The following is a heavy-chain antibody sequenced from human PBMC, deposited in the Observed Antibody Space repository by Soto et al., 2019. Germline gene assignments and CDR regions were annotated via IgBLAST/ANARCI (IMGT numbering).Heavy chain of an antibody. V-gene: IGHV3-48*01. CDR1: GFTFSSYS. CDR3: ARDDRRRYCSSTSCQLDY. Sequence: GGSLRLSCAASGFTFSSYSMNWVRQAPGKGLEWVSYISSSSSTIYYADSVKGRFTISRDNAKNSLYLQMNSLRAEDTAVYYCARDDRRRYCSSTSCQLDYWGQGTLVTVSS. J-gene: IGHJ4*02. D-gene: IGHD2-2*01. CDR2: ISSSSSTI.